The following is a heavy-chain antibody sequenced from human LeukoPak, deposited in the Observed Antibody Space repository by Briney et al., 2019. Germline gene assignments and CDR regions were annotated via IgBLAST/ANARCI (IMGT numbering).Heavy chain of an antibody. CDR2: ISVYSGNT. CDR1: GGTFSSYA. V-gene: IGHV1-18*01. D-gene: IGHD2-21*02. J-gene: IGHJ3*02. CDR3: ARCSGGDCINDVFDI. Sequence: ASVKVSCKASGGTFSSYAISWVRQAPGQGLEWMGWISVYSGNTHYAQKLQGRVTMTTDTSTTTAYMELRSLGSDDTAVYYCARCSGGDCINDVFDIWGQGTMVTVSS.